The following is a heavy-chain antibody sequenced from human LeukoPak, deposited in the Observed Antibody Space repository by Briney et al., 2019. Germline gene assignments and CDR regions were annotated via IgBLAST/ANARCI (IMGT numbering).Heavy chain of an antibody. Sequence: PSETLSLTCTVSGGSIRSSSYYWGWIRQPPGQGLEGISNINYSGKTYYKQSLASRVTVSVDTSKNQFSLKLNSVTAADTAVYYCARVLSSGHPRWFDLWGQGTRVTVSS. V-gene: IGHV4-39*01. CDR3: ARVLSSGHPRWFDL. D-gene: IGHD3-10*01. J-gene: IGHJ5*02. CDR1: GGSIRSSSYY. CDR2: INYSGKT.